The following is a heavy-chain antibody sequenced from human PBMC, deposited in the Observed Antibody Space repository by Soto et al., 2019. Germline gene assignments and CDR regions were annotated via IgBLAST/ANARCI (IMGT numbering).Heavy chain of an antibody. CDR2: ISFDGSNK. D-gene: IGHD4-17*01. V-gene: IGHV3-30*18. Sequence: QVQLVESGGGVVQPGRSLRLSCAASGITLSSYGMHWVRQAPGKGLEWVAVISFDGSNKYYADSVKGRFTISRDNSKNTLYLQMNSLRAEDTAVYYCAKDNYGDLLYYYYGMDVWGQGATVTVSS. CDR1: GITLSSYG. CDR3: AKDNYGDLLYYYYGMDV. J-gene: IGHJ6*02.